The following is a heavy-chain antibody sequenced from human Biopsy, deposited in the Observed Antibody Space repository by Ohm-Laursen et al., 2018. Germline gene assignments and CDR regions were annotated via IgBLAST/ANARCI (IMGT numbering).Heavy chain of an antibody. J-gene: IGHJ6*02. CDR1: GGSISSDW. Sequence: PGTLSLTCTVSGGSISSDWRSWIRQTPGKGLEWIGYVYYSGTTTYNPSLRSRVTISVDTSMNQISLRLQSVTAADTAIYYCTRATNSTGWPYYYFYGMDIWGQGTTVTVSS. V-gene: IGHV4-59*01. CDR2: VYYSGTT. CDR3: TRATNSTGWPYYYFYGMDI. D-gene: IGHD2/OR15-2a*01.